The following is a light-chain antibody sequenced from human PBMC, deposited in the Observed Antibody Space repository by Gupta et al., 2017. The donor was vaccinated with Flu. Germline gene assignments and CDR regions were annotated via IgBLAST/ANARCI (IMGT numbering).Light chain of an antibody. CDR2: KAS. J-gene: IGKJ1*01. CDR3: QQYNSYPWT. Sequence: DIQMTQSPSTLSASVGDRVIITCRASQSISSWLAWYQQKPGKAPKLLIYKASSLESGVPSRFSGSGSGTEFTLTLSSLQPDDFATYYCQQYNSYPWTFGQGTKVEIK. V-gene: IGKV1-5*03. CDR1: QSISSW.